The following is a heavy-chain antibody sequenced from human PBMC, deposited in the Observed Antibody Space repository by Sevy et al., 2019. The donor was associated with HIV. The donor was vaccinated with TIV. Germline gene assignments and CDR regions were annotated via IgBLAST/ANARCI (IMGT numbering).Heavy chain of an antibody. D-gene: IGHD3-22*01. J-gene: IGHJ3*02. Sequence: GGSLRLTCAANGFTVNSNYLSWIRQAPGKGLEWVSIINPGDTRYYADCMKGPFTISRDNSKNPLYLQMNSLRAEDTAVYYWARQGVYYDDSDGYYTTGNAFDILGQGTMVTVSS. CDR2: INPGDTR. V-gene: IGHV3-53*01. CDR1: GFTVNSNY. CDR3: ARQGVYYDDSDGYYTTGNAFDI.